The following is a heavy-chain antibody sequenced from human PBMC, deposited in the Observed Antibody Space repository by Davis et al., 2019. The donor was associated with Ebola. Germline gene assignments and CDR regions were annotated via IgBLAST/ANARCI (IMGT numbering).Heavy chain of an antibody. J-gene: IGHJ4*02. CDR3: ATGPLAAARY. CDR1: GGTFSSYT. V-gene: IGHV1-69*02. Sequence: SVKVSCKASGGTFSSYTISWVRQAPGQGPEWMARIIPILGIANYAQKFQGRVTITADKSTSTAYMELSSLRSEDTAVYYCATGPLAAARYWGQGTLVTVSS. D-gene: IGHD6-13*01. CDR2: IIPILGIA.